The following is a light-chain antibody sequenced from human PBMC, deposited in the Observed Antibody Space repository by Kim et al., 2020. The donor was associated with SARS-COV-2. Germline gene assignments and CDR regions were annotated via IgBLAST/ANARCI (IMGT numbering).Light chain of an antibody. CDR3: QHYIRFPYT. J-gene: IGKJ2*01. V-gene: IGKV1-5*03. CDR1: QTIDTW. CDR2: RAS. Sequence: DVQMTQSPSTLSASVGDRVTITCRASQTIDTWLAWYQQKPGKAPNLLIYRASTLEGGVPSRFSGSGSGTEFTLTISSLQPDDFATYYCQHYIRFPYTLGQGTKLEI.